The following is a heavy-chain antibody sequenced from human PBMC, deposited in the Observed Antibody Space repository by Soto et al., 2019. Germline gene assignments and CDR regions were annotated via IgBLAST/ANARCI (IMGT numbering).Heavy chain of an antibody. CDR1: GFTFSSYA. D-gene: IGHD2-2*01. CDR2: MWYDGNNE. Sequence: GGSLRLSCAASGFTFSSYAMHWVRQAPGKGLERVAVMWYDGNNEYYADSVKGRFTISRDNSKNTLYLQMNSLRADDTAVYYCARAKYCSSISCFPGGVPPSDYYYYYYMDVWGKGTTVTVSS. J-gene: IGHJ6*03. CDR3: ARAKYCSSISCFPGGVPPSDYYYYYYMDV. V-gene: IGHV3-33*01.